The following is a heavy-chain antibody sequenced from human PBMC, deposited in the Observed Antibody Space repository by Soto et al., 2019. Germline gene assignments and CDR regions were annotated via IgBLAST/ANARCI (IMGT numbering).Heavy chain of an antibody. Sequence: ASVKVSCKASGYTFTSYGISWVRQAPGQGLGWMGWISAYNGNTNYAQKLQGRVTMTTDTSTSTAYMELRSLRSDDTAVYYCARDMHCSSTSCYFGYYYYYMDVWGKGTTVTVSS. CDR2: ISAYNGNT. D-gene: IGHD2-2*01. CDR1: GYTFTSYG. J-gene: IGHJ6*03. CDR3: ARDMHCSSTSCYFGYYYYYMDV. V-gene: IGHV1-18*01.